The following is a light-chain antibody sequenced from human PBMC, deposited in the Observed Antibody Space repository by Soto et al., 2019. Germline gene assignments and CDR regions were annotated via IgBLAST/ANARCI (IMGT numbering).Light chain of an antibody. Sequence: QSVLTQPPSTSGTPGQRVTISCSGSSSNIAINTVNWYQVLPGTAPKLLMYSNNQRPSGVPARFSGSRSGTSASLAISGLQSEDEGDYYCATWDDSLTGLVFGGGTKVTVL. CDR3: ATWDDSLTGLV. J-gene: IGLJ3*02. CDR2: SNN. CDR1: SSNIAINT. V-gene: IGLV1-44*01.